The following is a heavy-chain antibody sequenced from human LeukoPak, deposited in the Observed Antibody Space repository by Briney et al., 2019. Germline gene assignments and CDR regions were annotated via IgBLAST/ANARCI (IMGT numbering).Heavy chain of an antibody. V-gene: IGHV1-2*02. J-gene: IGHJ4*02. CDR1: GYTFTGYY. CDR3: ARDPSYGDYPGY. D-gene: IGHD4-17*01. Sequence: GASVNVSCKASGYTFTGYYMHWVRQAPGQGLEWMGWINPNSGGTNYAQKFQGRVTMTRDTSISTAYMELSRLRSDDTAVYYCARDPSYGDYPGYWGQGTLVTVSS. CDR2: INPNSGGT.